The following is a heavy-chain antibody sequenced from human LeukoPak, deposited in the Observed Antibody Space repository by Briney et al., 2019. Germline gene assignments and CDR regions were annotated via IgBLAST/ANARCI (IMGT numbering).Heavy chain of an antibody. CDR3: ARGPPSGGFDS. D-gene: IGHD3-16*01. J-gene: IGHJ4*02. V-gene: IGHV3-48*01. CDR2: ISTSSSTI. CDR1: GFTFSTYS. Sequence: GGSLRLSCAASGFTFSTYSMNWVRQAPGEGLEWVSYISTSSSTIYYADSVKGRFTISRDDAKNSLYLQMNSLRAEDTAVYYCARGPPSGGFDSWGQGTLVTVSS.